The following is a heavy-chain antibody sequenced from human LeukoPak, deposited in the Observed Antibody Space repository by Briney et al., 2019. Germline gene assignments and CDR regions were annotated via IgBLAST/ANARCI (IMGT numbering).Heavy chain of an antibody. D-gene: IGHD3-22*01. CDR3: ARALGSGYYYWAFDI. CDR1: GYTFTGYY. CDR2: INPNSGGT. Sequence: ASVKVSCKASGYTFTGYYMHWVRQAPGQGLEWMGWINPNSGGTNYAQKFQGWVTMTRDTSISTAYMELSRLRSDDTAVYYCARALGSGYYYWAFDIWGQGTMVTVSS. V-gene: IGHV1-2*04. J-gene: IGHJ3*02.